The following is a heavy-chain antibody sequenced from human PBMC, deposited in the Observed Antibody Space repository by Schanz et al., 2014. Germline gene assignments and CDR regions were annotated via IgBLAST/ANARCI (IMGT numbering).Heavy chain of an antibody. CDR1: GGSFSGYW. J-gene: IGHJ4*02. V-gene: IGHV4-34*01. D-gene: IGHD1-7*01. CDR2: VNHGGYT. CDR3: ATWSGTRLFHN. Sequence: QVQLQQWGAGLLKPSETLSLTCAFSGGSFSGYWWTWVRQSPGKGLEGIGEVNHGGYTNYNPSLKRRVTVSVDMSKKQFSLRLSSVTAADTAAYYCATWSGTRLFHNWGQGTLVTVSS.